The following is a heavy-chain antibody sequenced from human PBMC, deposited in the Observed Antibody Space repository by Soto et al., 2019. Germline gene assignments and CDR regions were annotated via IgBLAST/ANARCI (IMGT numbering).Heavy chain of an antibody. J-gene: IGHJ4*02. CDR1: GFTFSNYA. CDR2: ISGSGGST. CDR3: AKERASGTSMVFDY. Sequence: PGGSLRLSCAASGFTFSNYAMNWVRQAPGKGLEWVSTISGSGGSTYYADSVKGRFTVSRDNSKNTLYLQVSSLRAEDTAVYYCAKERASGTSMVFDYWGQGTLVTVSS. V-gene: IGHV3-23*01. D-gene: IGHD6-13*01.